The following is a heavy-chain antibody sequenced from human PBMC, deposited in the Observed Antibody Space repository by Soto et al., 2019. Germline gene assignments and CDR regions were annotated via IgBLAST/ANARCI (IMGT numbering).Heavy chain of an antibody. CDR2: ISLYHHST. D-gene: IGHD2-21*02. V-gene: IGHV1-46*01. CDR3: ARELYSCGGDCPYYMDY. J-gene: IGHJ4*02. CDR1: GYPFTDYF. Sequence: QALLVQSGAEGKKPGASVRVSCKTSGYPFTDYFIHWVRQAPGQGLEWMGIISLYHHSTSYAQKFQGRLTVTADTSTTTVYMDLSSLTSEDSAVYWCARELYSCGGDCPYYMDYWGQGTLVTVSS.